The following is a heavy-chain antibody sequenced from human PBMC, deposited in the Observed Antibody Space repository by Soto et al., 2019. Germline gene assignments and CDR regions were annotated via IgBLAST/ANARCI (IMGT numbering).Heavy chain of an antibody. CDR2: IYPGDSDT. Sequence: PGESLKISCKGSGYSFTSYWIGWVRQMPGKGLEWMGIIYPGDSDTRYSPSFQGQVTISADKSISTAYLQSSSLKASDTAMYYCARHGSRDIVVVPAALKYYYYGMDVWGQGTTVTVSS. CDR3: ARHGSRDIVVVPAALKYYYYGMDV. D-gene: IGHD2-2*01. CDR1: GYSFTSYW. J-gene: IGHJ6*02. V-gene: IGHV5-51*01.